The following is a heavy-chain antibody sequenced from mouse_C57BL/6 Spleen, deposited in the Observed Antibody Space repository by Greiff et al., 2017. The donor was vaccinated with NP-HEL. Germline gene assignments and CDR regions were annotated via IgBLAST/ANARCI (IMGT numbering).Heavy chain of an antibody. V-gene: IGHV1-69*01. Sequence: QVQLQQPGAELVMPGASVKLSCKASGYTFTSYWMHWVKQRPGQGLEWIGEIDPSDSYTNYNQKFKGKSTLTVDKSSSTAYMQLSSLTSEDSAVYYCARVGYGSPYFDYWGQGTTLTVSS. D-gene: IGHD1-1*01. CDR2: IDPSDSYT. CDR1: GYTFTSYW. CDR3: ARVGYGSPYFDY. J-gene: IGHJ2*01.